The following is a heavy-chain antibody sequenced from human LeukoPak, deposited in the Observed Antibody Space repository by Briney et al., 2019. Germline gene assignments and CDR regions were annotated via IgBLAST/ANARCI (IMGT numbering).Heavy chain of an antibody. CDR1: GGTFSSYA. CDR2: IIPIFGTA. J-gene: IGHJ4*02. Sequence: GASVKVSCKASGGTFSSYAISWVRQAPGQGLEWMGGIIPIFGTANYAQKFQGRVTITADESTSTAYMELSSLRSEDTAVYYRARLGSYGGNPFGYWGQGTLVTVSS. CDR3: ARLGSYGGNPFGY. D-gene: IGHD4-23*01. V-gene: IGHV1-69*13.